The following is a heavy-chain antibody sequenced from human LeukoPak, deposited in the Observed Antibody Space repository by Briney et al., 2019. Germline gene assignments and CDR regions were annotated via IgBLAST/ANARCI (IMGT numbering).Heavy chain of an antibody. CDR3: ARGAIKIPYSSSWYAY. CDR2: INHSGST. CDR1: GGSFSGYY. V-gene: IGHV4-34*01. D-gene: IGHD6-13*01. Sequence: SETLSLTCAVYGGSFSGYYWSWMRQPPGKGLEWIGEINHSGSTNYNPSLKSRVTISVDTSKNQFSLKLSSVTAADTAVYYCARGAIKIPYSSSWYAYWGQGTLVTVSS. J-gene: IGHJ4*02.